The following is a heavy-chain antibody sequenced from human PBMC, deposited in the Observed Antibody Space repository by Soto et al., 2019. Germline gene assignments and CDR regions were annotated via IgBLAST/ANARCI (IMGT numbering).Heavy chain of an antibody. D-gene: IGHD3-9*01. V-gene: IGHV1-69*13. CDR3: ARVRKYFDWLGYYYYYGMDV. CDR1: GGTFSSYA. Sequence: GASVKVSCKASGGTFSSYAISWVRQAPGQGLEWMGGIIPIFGTANYAQKFQGRVTITADESTSTAYMELSSLRPEDTAVYYCARVRKYFDWLGYYYYYGMDVWGQGTTVTVSS. CDR2: IIPIFGTA. J-gene: IGHJ6*02.